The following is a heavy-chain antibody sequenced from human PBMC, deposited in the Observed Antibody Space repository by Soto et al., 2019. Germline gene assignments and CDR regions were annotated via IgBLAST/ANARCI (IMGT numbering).Heavy chain of an antibody. CDR1: GFTFSDYY. J-gene: IGHJ4*02. CDR3: ARGYYDSSGYTGFDY. V-gene: IGHV3-11*06. D-gene: IGHD3-22*01. Sequence: GGSLRLSCGASGFTFSDYYMSWIRQAPGKGLEWVSYISSSSSYANYADSVKGRFTISRDNAKNSLYLQMNSLRAEDTAVYYCARGYYDSSGYTGFDYWGQGTLVTVSS. CDR2: ISSSSSYA.